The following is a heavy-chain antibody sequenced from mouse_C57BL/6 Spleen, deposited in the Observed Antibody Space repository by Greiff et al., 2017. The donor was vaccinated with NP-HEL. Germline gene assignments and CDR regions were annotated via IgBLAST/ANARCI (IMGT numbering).Heavy chain of an antibody. V-gene: IGHV3-1*01. Sequence: DVQLQESGPGMVKPSQSLSLTCTVTGYSITSGYDWHWIRHFPGNKLEWMGYISYSGSTNYNPSLKSRISITHDTSKNHFFLKLNSVTTEDTATYYCARANYYGPYFDYWGQGTTLTVSS. CDR3: ARANYYGPYFDY. J-gene: IGHJ2*01. CDR1: GYSITSGYD. D-gene: IGHD1-1*01. CDR2: ISYSGST.